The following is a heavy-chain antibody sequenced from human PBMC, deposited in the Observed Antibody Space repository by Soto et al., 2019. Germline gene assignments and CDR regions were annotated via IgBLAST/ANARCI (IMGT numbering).Heavy chain of an antibody. CDR3: ARGARI. V-gene: IGHV3-7*01. CDR2: IKEDGSEK. J-gene: IGHJ3*02. Sequence: EVQLVESGGDLVQPGGSLRLSCADSRFTLSGYWMYWVRQAPGKGLEWVANIKEDGSEKNYVDSVRGRFTISRDNAKNSLYLQMNSLRAEDTAVYYCARGARIWGQGTMVTVS. CDR1: RFTLSGYW.